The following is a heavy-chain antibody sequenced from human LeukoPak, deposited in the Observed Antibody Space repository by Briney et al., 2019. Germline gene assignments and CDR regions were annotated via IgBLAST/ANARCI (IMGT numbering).Heavy chain of an antibody. CDR2: VSYGGST. CDR3: ARFLKPTVMFAFDI. Sequence: PAETLSLTCTVSGGSISINSNHWAWIPQPPGRGLESIGWVSYGGSTNYNPTLKSRGTMSVDTSKNQCSLKLSSVTAADTAVFYCARFLKPTVMFAFDIWGQGTMVTVSS. CDR1: GGSISINSNH. J-gene: IGHJ3*02. D-gene: IGHD1-1*01. V-gene: IGHV4-39*07.